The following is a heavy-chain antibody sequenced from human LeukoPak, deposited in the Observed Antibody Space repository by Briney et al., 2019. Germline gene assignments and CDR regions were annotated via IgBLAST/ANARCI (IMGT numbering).Heavy chain of an antibody. CDR2: MNPNSGNT. D-gene: IGHD3-10*01. CDR3: ARASVYYYGSGSSIDI. CDR1: GYTFTSYD. Sequence: GASVKVSCKASGYTFTSYDINWVRQATGQGLEWMGWMNPNSGNTGYAQKFQGRVTMTRNTSISTAYMELSSLRSEDTAVYYCARASVYYYGSGSSIDIWGQETMVTVSS. V-gene: IGHV1-8*01. J-gene: IGHJ3*02.